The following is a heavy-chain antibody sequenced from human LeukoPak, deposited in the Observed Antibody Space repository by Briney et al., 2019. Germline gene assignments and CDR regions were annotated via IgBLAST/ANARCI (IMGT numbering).Heavy chain of an antibody. J-gene: IGHJ3*02. CDR1: GGSITNYY. CDR3: AKSNGYGLVDI. Sequence: SETLSLTCTVSGGSITNYYWGWIRQPPGKGLEWIGNIFYSGSTYYSPSLRSRVTISLDTSRNQFSLKLNSVTAADTAVYYCAKSNGYGLVDIWGQGTMVTVSS. V-gene: IGHV4-39*07. D-gene: IGHD3-10*01. CDR2: IFYSGST.